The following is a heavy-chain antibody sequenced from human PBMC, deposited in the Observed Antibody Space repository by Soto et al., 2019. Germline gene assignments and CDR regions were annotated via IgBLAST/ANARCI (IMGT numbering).Heavy chain of an antibody. CDR2: INDSGGT. Sequence: QVQLQQWGAGLLKPSETLSLTCAVYGGSFSGYYWSWIRQPPGKGLEWIGEINDSGGTNYSPSLKSRFTMSVDRSKYQRSRRLSSVTAADTAVYYCARATRQQLIRRWNWFDPWGQGTLVTVSS. CDR1: GGSFSGYY. J-gene: IGHJ5*02. V-gene: IGHV4-34*01. D-gene: IGHD6-13*01. CDR3: ARATRQQLIRRWNWFDP.